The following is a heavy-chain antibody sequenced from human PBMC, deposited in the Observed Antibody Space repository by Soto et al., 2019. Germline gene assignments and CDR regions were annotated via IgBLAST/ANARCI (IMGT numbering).Heavy chain of an antibody. CDR3: ARNHPSGYSSGWYLENAFDI. J-gene: IGHJ3*02. D-gene: IGHD6-19*01. CDR1: GDSVSSNSAA. Sequence: PSQTLSLTCAISGDSVSSNSAAWNWIRQSLSRGLEWLGRTYYRSKWYNDYAVSVKSRITINPDTSKNQFSLQLNSVTPEDTAVYYCARNHPSGYSSGWYLENAFDIWGQGTMVTVSS. V-gene: IGHV6-1*01. CDR2: TYYRSKWYN.